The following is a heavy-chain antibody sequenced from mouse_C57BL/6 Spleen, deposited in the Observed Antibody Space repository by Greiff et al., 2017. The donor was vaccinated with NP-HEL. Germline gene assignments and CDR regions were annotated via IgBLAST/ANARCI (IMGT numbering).Heavy chain of an antibody. J-gene: IGHJ2*01. CDR1: GYAFSSYW. D-gene: IGHD1-1*01. Sequence: QVHVKQSGAELVKPGASVKISCKASGYAFSSYWMNWVKQRPGKGLEWIGQIYPGDGDTNYNGKFKGKATLTADKSSSTAYMQLSSLTSEDSAVYFCARSNYGSSYPDYWGQGTTLTVSS. CDR2: IYPGDGDT. V-gene: IGHV1-80*01. CDR3: ARSNYGSSYPDY.